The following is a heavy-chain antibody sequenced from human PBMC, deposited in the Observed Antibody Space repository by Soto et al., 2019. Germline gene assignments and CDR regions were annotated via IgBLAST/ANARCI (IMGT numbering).Heavy chain of an antibody. J-gene: IGHJ1*01. CDR3: VREAYIGYGHAFER. D-gene: IGHD5-12*01. V-gene: IGHV4-59*01. CDR2: NYHSGTT. Sequence: TWAISGVTISTYYWSWSRQPPGKGLEWIGYNYHSGTTNYKPTLNSRVTISVDTSKNQFSLRLTSVTAAVTAIYLFVREAYIGYGHAFERWGQVILVSV. CDR1: GVTISTYY.